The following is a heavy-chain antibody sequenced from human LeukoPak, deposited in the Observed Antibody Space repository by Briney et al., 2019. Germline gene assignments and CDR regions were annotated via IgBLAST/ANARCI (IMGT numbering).Heavy chain of an antibody. CDR1: GGLISSYY. CDR2: IYYSEST. V-gene: IGHV4-59*08. J-gene: IGHJ6*02. D-gene: IGHD6-13*01. Sequence: SETLSLTCTVSGGLISSYYWSWIRQPPGKGLEWIGNIYYSESTNYNPSLKSRVTISVDTSKNLFSLKLTSVTAADTAVYYCARGLGIAAAGSRVYGMDVWGQGTTVTVSS. CDR3: ARGLGIAAAGSRVYGMDV.